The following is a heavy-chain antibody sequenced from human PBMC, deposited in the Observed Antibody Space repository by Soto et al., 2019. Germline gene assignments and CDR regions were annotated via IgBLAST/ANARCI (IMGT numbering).Heavy chain of an antibody. V-gene: IGHV3-20*04. CDR1: GFTFDDYG. J-gene: IGHJ4*02. Sequence: EVQLVESGGGVVRPGGSLRLSCAASGFTFDDYGMSWVRQAPGKGLEWVSGINWNGGSTGYTDSVKGRFAISRDNAKNSLYLQMNSLRAEDTALYYCARDPGYSYGTQFDYWGQGTLVTVSS. CDR3: ARDPGYSYGTQFDY. D-gene: IGHD5-18*01. CDR2: INWNGGST.